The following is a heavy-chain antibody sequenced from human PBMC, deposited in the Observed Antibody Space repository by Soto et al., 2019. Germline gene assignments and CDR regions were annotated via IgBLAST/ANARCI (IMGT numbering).Heavy chain of an antibody. D-gene: IGHD2-2*01. CDR3: AKEKHDASWTAFDY. V-gene: IGHV3-43*01. CDR2: IGWDGIYK. CDR1: GFIFSSYG. J-gene: IGHJ4*02. Sequence: GGSLRLSCAASGFIFSSYGMHWVRQAPGKGLEWVSFIGWDGIYKYYADSVKGRFTISRDNSKNSLYLQMNSLRTEDTAFYFCAKEKHDASWTAFDYWGQGTLVTVSS.